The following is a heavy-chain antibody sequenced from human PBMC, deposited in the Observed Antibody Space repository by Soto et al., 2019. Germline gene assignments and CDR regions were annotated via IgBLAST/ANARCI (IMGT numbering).Heavy chain of an antibody. CDR2: IIPILGIA. CDR3: ARDHSPYKVVPADNGCDP. V-gene: IGHV1-69*04. J-gene: IGHJ5*02. CDR1: GGTFSSYT. D-gene: IGHD2-2*01. Sequence: ASVKVSCKASGGTFSSYTISWVRQAPGQGLEWMGRIIPILGIANYAQKFQGRVTITADKSTSTAYMELSSLRSEDTAVYYCARDHSPYKVVPADNGCDPWGQGTLVTVSS.